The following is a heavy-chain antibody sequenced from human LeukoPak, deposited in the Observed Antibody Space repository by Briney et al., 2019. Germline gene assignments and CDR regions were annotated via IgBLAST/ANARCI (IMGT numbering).Heavy chain of an antibody. J-gene: IGHJ4*02. CDR2: INPNSGGT. D-gene: IGHD1-26*01. V-gene: IGHV1-2*02. CDR3: ARVLPVGASEG. Sequence: ASVKVSCKASGYTFTGYYMHWVQQAPGQGLEWMGWINPNSGGTNYAQKFQGRVTMTRDTSISKAYMELSRLRSDDTAVYFCARVLPVGASEGWGQGTLVTVSS. CDR1: GYTFTGYY.